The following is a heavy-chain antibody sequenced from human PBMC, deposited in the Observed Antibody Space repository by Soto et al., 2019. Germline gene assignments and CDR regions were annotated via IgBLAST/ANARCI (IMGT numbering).Heavy chain of an antibody. Sequence: QEQLGESGGGVVQPGRSLRLSCGVSGFTFINYAMHWVRQAPGKGLEWVALISGDGSNEYYADSVKGRFTISRDNSRNTLYLQMNSLRADDTAVYYCARHLSHLKSGWLDPWGRGTLVTVSS. CDR3: ARHLSHLKSGWLDP. D-gene: IGHD3-3*02. V-gene: IGHV3-30-3*01. J-gene: IGHJ5*02. CDR2: ISGDGSNE. CDR1: GFTFINYA.